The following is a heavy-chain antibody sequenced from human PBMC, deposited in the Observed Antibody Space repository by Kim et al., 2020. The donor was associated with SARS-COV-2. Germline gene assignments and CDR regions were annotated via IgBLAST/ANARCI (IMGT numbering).Heavy chain of an antibody. D-gene: IGHD4-17*01. CDR2: INSDGSST. V-gene: IGHV3-74*01. CDR3: ASAADYGDYFYWYFDL. Sequence: GGSLRLSCAASGFTFSSYWMHWVRQAPGKGLVWVSRINSDGSSTSYADSVKGRFTISRDNAKNTLYLQMNSLRAEDTAVYYCASAADYGDYFYWYFDLWGRGTLVTVSS. J-gene: IGHJ2*01. CDR1: GFTFSSYW.